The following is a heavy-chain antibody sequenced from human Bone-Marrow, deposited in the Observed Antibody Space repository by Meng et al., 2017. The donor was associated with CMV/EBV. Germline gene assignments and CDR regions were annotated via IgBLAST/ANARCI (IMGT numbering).Heavy chain of an antibody. CDR1: GFTFSSYA. CDR3: ARDLRHQPHYYYGMDV. V-gene: IGHV3-30-3*01. Sequence: GGSLRLSCAASGFTFSSYAMHWVRQAPGKGLEWVAVISYDGSNKYYADSVKGRFTISRDNSKNTLYLQMNSLRAEDTAVYYCARDLRHQPHYYYGMDVWGQGTTVTVSS. CDR2: ISYDGSNK. J-gene: IGHJ6*02. D-gene: IGHD1-14*01.